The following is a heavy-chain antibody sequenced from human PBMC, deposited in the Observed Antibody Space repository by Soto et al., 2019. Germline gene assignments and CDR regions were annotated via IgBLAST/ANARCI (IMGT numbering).Heavy chain of an antibody. CDR2: LSWNSGIR. CDR3: AKVKLTEGGTYFHYALDV. V-gene: IGHV3-9*01. J-gene: IGHJ6*02. CDR1: GFIFDDYA. Sequence: GGSLRLSCVASGFIFDDYAMHWVRQAPGKGLEWVAGLSWNSGIRGYADSVRGRFSISRDNAKKSLFLQMNSLRPEDTAFYYCAKVKLTEGGTYFHYALDVWGQGTTVTVSS. D-gene: IGHD6-13*01.